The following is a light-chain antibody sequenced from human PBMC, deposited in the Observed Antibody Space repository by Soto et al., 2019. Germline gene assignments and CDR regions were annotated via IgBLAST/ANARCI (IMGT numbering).Light chain of an antibody. V-gene: IGLV3-1*01. CDR3: QAWASSSAVG. CDR1: KLGDKY. CDR2: QDS. Sequence: SYELTQPPSVSVSPGQTASITCSGHKLGDKYACWYQQRPGQSPLLVIYQDSKRPSGIPERFSGSNSGNTATLTISGTQALDEADYYCQAWASSSAVGFGGGTQLTVL. J-gene: IGLJ7*01.